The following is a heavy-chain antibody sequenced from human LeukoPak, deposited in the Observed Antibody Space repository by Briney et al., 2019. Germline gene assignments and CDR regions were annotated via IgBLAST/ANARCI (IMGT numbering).Heavy chain of an antibody. CDR1: GGSFSGYY. V-gene: IGHV4-34*01. CDR3: ARGPGSGYYDILTGYYT. CDR2: INHSGST. Sequence: PSETLSLTCAVYGGSFSGYYWSWIRQPPGKGLEWIGEINHSGSTNYNPSLKSRVTISVDTSKNQFSLKLSSVIAADTAVYYCARGPGSGYYDILTGYYTWGQGTLVTVSS. D-gene: IGHD3-9*01. J-gene: IGHJ5*02.